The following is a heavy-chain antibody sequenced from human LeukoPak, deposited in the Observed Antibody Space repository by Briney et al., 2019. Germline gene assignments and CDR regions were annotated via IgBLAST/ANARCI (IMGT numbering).Heavy chain of an antibody. V-gene: IGHV3-23*01. Sequence: PGGSLRLSCVASGFTFSTYALDWVRQAPGKGLEWVSFISHGGGTTYYADSVKGRFTISRDNSKNTLYLQMNSLRAEDTAVYYCAKDLAQFIVVVPAAILFDYWGQGTLVTVSS. D-gene: IGHD2-2*02. CDR3: AKDLAQFIVVVPAAILFDY. CDR1: GFTFSTYA. CDR2: ISHGGGTT. J-gene: IGHJ4*02.